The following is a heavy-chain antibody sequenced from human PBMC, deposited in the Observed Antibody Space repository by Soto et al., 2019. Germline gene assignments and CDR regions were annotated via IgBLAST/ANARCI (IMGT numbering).Heavy chain of an antibody. J-gene: IGHJ4*02. V-gene: IGHV4-30-4*02. CDR3: ARGINYLGGYSYGSPDY. D-gene: IGHD5-18*01. CDR1: GGSISSGDYY. CDR2: IYYSGST. Sequence: SDTLSLTCTVSGGSISSGDYYWSWIRQPPGKGLEWIGYIYYSGSTYYNPSRKSGVTILVETSKNQFSLKLSCATAADTAVYYCARGINYLGGYSYGSPDYWGQGTLVTVSS.